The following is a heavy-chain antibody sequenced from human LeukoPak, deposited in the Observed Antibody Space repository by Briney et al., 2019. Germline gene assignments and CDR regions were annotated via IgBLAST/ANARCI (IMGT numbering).Heavy chain of an antibody. J-gene: IGHJ6*03. D-gene: IGHD3-16*01. V-gene: IGHV4-34*01. CDR2: INHSGST. CDR3: ARAHMITSYYYYYYMDV. Sequence: SETLSLTCAVYGGSFSAYYWSWIRQPPGKGLEWIGEINHSGSTNYNPSLKSRVTISVDTSKNQFSLKLSSVTAADTAVYYCARAHMITSYYYYYYMDVWGKGTTVTVSS. CDR1: GGSFSAYY.